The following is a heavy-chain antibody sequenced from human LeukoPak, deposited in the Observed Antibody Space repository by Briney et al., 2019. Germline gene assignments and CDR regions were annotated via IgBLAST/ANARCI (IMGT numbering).Heavy chain of an antibody. CDR2: ISYDGSNK. J-gene: IGHJ3*02. V-gene: IGHV3-33*05. CDR1: GFTFSSYG. D-gene: IGHD3-16*01. CDR3: ARSPGRGDYAFDI. Sequence: PGGSLRLSCEASGFTFSSYGMHWVRQAPGKGLEWVAVISYDGSNKYYTDSVRGRFTISRDNSKNTLYLQMNGLRAEDTAVYYCARSPGRGDYAFDIWGQGTMVTVSS.